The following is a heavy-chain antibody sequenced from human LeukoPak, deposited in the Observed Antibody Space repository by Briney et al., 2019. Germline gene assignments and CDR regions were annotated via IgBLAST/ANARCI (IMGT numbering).Heavy chain of an antibody. CDR2: IIPIFGTA. J-gene: IGHJ5*02. CDR3: AGIGYCSGGSCYGGQVRFDP. V-gene: IGHV1-69*05. Sequence: SVKVSCKASGGTFSSYAISWVRQAPGQGLEWMGGIIPIFGTANYAQKFQGRVTITTGESTSTAYMELSSLRSEDTAVYYCAGIGYCSGGSCYGGQVRFDPWGQGTLVTVSS. CDR1: GGTFSSYA. D-gene: IGHD2-15*01.